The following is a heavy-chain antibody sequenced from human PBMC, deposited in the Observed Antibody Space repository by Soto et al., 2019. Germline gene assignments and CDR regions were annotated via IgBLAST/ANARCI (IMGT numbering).Heavy chain of an antibody. Sequence: ASVKVSCKASGYTFTSYGISWVRQAPGQGLEWMGWISAYNGNTNYAQKLQGRVTMTTDTSTRTAYMELRSLRSDDTAVYYCARGFELLDYYDSSGDWFDPWGQGTMVTVYS. CDR1: GYTFTSYG. CDR3: ARGFELLDYYDSSGDWFDP. J-gene: IGHJ5*02. V-gene: IGHV1-18*01. CDR2: ISAYNGNT. D-gene: IGHD3-22*01.